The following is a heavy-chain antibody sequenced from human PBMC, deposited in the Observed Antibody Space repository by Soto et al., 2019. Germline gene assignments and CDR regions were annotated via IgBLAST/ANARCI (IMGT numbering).Heavy chain of an antibody. CDR1: GGSVSSSSYY. CDR2: IYYSGSA. Sequence: SETLSLTCTVSGGSVSSSSYYWSWIRQPPGKGLEWIGYIYYSGSANYNPSLKSRVTISVDTSKNQFSLQLSSVTAADTAEYICARIGLSHPYFDSWGQGTLVTVSS. J-gene: IGHJ4*02. D-gene: IGHD2-2*03. CDR3: ARIGLSHPYFDS. V-gene: IGHV4-61*01.